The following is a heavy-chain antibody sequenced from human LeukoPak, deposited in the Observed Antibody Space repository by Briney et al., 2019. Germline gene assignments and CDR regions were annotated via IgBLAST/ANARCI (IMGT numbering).Heavy chain of an antibody. Sequence: ASVKVSCKASGYTFTSYGISWMRQAPGQGLEWMGWISAYNGNTNYAQKLQGRVTMTTDTSTSTAYMELRSLRSDDTAVYYCARESGEFYYYYGMDVWGQGTTVTVSS. CDR1: GYTFTSYG. J-gene: IGHJ6*02. CDR3: ARESGEFYYYYGMDV. CDR2: ISAYNGNT. D-gene: IGHD2-15*01. V-gene: IGHV1-18*01.